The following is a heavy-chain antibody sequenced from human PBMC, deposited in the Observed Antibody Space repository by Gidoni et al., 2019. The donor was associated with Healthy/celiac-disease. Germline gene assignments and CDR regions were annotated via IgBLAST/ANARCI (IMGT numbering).Heavy chain of an antibody. J-gene: IGHJ6*02. D-gene: IGHD3-10*01. Sequence: QVQLVQSGAEVKKPGASVKVSCKASGYTFTSSGISWVRQAPGQGLEWMGWISAYTGNTNYAQKLQGRVTMTTDTSTSTAYMELRSLRSDDTAVYYCARDMVRGVYYYYYYYGMDVWGQGTTVTVSS. V-gene: IGHV1-18*01. CDR1: GYTFTSSG. CDR3: ARDMVRGVYYYYYYYGMDV. CDR2: ISAYTGNT.